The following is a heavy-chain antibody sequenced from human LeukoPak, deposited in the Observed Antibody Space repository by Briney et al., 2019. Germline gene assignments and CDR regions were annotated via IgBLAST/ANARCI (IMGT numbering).Heavy chain of an antibody. V-gene: IGHV3-7*01. CDR3: ARGVAGSGSTPNY. CDR1: GFTISSYW. Sequence: PGGSLRLSCAASGFTISSYWMSWVRQAPGPGLEGVANIKPDGSEKYYVDSVKGRFTISRDNAKNSLYLQMNSLRAEDTAVYYCARGVAGSGSTPNYWGQGTLVTVSS. J-gene: IGHJ4*02. D-gene: IGHD1-26*01. CDR2: IKPDGSEK.